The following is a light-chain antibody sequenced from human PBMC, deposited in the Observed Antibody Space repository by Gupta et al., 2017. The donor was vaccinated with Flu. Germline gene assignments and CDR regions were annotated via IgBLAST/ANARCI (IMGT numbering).Light chain of an antibody. Sequence: DIQLTQSPSSLSASVGDRVTITCRASQSISTYVNWYQQRPGKAPNLLVYAASKLQSGVPSRFSGSGSGTDFTLTISGLQPEDSATYYCHQTDNTPKTFGQGTKVEI. CDR3: HQTDNTPKT. CDR2: AAS. V-gene: IGKV1-39*01. CDR1: QSISTY. J-gene: IGKJ1*01.